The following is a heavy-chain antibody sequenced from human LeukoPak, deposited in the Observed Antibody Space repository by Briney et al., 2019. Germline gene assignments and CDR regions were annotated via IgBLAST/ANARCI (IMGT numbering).Heavy chain of an antibody. CDR3: ASSSGWIIDY. CDR1: GFTFSDYW. CDR2: IKQDGSEK. D-gene: IGHD6-19*01. V-gene: IGHV3-7*01. J-gene: IGHJ4*02. Sequence: GGSLRLSCAASGFTFSDYWMSWVRQAPGKGLEWVANIKQDGSEKYYVDSVKGRFTISRDNAKNSLFLQMNSLRAEDTAVYYCASSSGWIIDYWGQGTLVTVS.